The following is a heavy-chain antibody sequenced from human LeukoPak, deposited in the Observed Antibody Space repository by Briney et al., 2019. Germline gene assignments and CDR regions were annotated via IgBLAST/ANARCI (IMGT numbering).Heavy chain of an antibody. CDR2: IYTSWST. CDR3: ARGYRYAYIHYYYMDA. J-gene: IGHJ6*03. CDR1: GYSISSCYY. D-gene: IGHD5-18*01. Sequence: SETLSLTCSVSGYSISSCYYWSWLRQPAGKGLGWLGRIYTSWSTKYNLSLKSRVTMSVATSKNQFSLKLSSVTAADTAVNYWARGYRYAYIHYYYMDAWGKGTTVTISS. V-gene: IGHV4-4*07.